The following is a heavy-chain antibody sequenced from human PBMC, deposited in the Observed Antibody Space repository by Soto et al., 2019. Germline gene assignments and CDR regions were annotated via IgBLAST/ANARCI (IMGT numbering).Heavy chain of an antibody. D-gene: IGHD4-4*01. Sequence: QVQLVQSGAEVKKPGASVKVSCKASGYTFTSYGISWVRQAPGQGLEWMGWISAYNGNTNYAQKLQGRVTMTTDTSTSEAYMERRSLRSNDTAVYYCARVRATVTTPFDYWCQGTLVTVSS. V-gene: IGHV1-18*01. CDR3: ARVRATVTTPFDY. CDR2: ISAYNGNT. J-gene: IGHJ4*02. CDR1: GYTFTSYG.